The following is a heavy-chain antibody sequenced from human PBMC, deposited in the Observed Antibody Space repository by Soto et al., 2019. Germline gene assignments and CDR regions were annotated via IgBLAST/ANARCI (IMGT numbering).Heavy chain of an antibody. V-gene: IGHV3-30*18. CDR3: AKEIGGIAGDYDILTGYSESYYFDY. CDR2: ISYDGSNK. Sequence: GGSLRLSCAASGFTFSSYGMHWVRQAPGKGLEWVAVISYDGSNKYYADSVKGRFTISRDNSKNTLYLQMNSLRAEDTAVYYCAKEIGGIAGDYDILTGYSESYYFDYWGQGTLVTVSS. D-gene: IGHD3-9*01. CDR1: GFTFSSYG. J-gene: IGHJ4*02.